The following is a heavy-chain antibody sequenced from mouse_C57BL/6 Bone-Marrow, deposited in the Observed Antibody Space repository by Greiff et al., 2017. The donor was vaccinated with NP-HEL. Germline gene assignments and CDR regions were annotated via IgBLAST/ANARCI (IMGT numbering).Heavy chain of an antibody. J-gene: IGHJ1*03. CDR3: CLRPWYFDV. CDR2: IDPENGDT. CDR1: GFNIKDDY. V-gene: IGHV14-4*01. Sequence: DVQLQESGAELVRPGASVKLSCTASGFNIKDDYMHWVKQRPEQGLEWIGWIDPENGDTEYASKFQGKATITADTSSNTAYLQLSSLTSEDTAVYYCCLRPWYFDVWGTGTTVTVSS. D-gene: IGHD6-1*01.